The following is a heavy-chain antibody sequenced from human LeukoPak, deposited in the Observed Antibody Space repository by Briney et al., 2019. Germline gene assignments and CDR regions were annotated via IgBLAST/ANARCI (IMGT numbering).Heavy chain of an antibody. CDR2: ISAYNGNT. CDR3: ARDDSLPRYCSSTSCYIQGGYYYGMDV. Sequence: ASVKVSCKASGYTFTSYGISWVRQAPGQGLEWMGWISAYNGNTNYAQKLQGRVTMTTDTSTSTAYMELRSLRSDDTAVYYCARDDSLPRYCSSTSCYIQGGYYYGMDVWGQGTTVTVSS. CDR1: GYTFTSYG. J-gene: IGHJ6*02. D-gene: IGHD2-2*02. V-gene: IGHV1-18*01.